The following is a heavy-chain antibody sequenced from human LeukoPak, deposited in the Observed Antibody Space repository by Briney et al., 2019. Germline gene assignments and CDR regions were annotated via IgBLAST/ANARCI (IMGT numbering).Heavy chain of an antibody. CDR2: ISSSSSYI. Sequence: GGSLRLSCAASGFTFSSYSMNWVRQAPGKGLEWVSSISSSSSYIYYADSVKGRFTISRDNAKNSLYLQMNSLRAEDTAVYYCAKLRWVGGTSGLLDGMHVWGQGTTVTVSS. V-gene: IGHV3-21*01. CDR3: AKLRWVGGTSGLLDGMHV. J-gene: IGHJ6*02. CDR1: GFTFSSYS. D-gene: IGHD1-26*01.